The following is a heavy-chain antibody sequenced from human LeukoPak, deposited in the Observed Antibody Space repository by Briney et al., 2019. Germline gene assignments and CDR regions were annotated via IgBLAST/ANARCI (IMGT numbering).Heavy chain of an antibody. Sequence: NPSETLSLTCTVSGGSIRSGSHYWAWIRQPPGKGLEWIGSIYNSGSTYYNPSLENRVTISIDTSKNHFSLKLSSLSAADASVYYCAKRDDSGGNLVDLWGQGTLVTVS. CDR1: GGSIRSGSHY. V-gene: IGHV4-39*02. D-gene: IGHD3-22*01. J-gene: IGHJ4*02. CDR2: IYNSGST. CDR3: AKRDDSGGNLVDL.